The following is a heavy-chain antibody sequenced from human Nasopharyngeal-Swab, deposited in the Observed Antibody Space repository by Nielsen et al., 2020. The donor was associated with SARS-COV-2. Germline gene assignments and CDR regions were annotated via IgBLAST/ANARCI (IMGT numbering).Heavy chain of an antibody. CDR2: IYSGGST. Sequence: GESLKISCAASGFTVSSNYMSWVRQAPGKGLEWVSVIYSGGSTYYADSVKGRFTISRDNSKNTLYLQMNSLRAEDTAVYYCATGQVWRGYYTGIVDHWGQGTLVTVSS. CDR1: GFTVSSNY. J-gene: IGHJ4*02. D-gene: IGHD3-3*01. V-gene: IGHV3-53*01. CDR3: ATGQVWRGYYTGIVDH.